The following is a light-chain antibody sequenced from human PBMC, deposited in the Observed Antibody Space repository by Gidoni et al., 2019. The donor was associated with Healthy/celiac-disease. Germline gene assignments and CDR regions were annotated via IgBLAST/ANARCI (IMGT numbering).Light chain of an antibody. CDR2: LGS. CDR3: MQALGA. V-gene: IGKV2-28*01. J-gene: IGKJ5*01. CDR1: QSLLHSNGYNY. Sequence: DIVMTQSPLSLPVTPGEPASISCRSSQSLLHSNGYNYLDWYLQKPGQSPQLLIYLGSNRASGVPDRFSGSGSGTDFTLKISRVEAEDVGVYYCMQALGAFGQXTRLEIK.